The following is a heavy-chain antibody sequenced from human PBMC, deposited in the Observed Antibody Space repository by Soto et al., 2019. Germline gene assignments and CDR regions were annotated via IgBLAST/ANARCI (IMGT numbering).Heavy chain of an antibody. CDR3: AVGYCSGGSCFTLYY. Sequence: SETLSLTCTVSGGSISSSSYYWGWIRQPPGKGLERIGSIYYSGSTYYNPSLKSRVTISVDTSKNQFSLKLSSVTAAYTVVYYCAVGYCSGGSCFTLYYWGQGTLVTVSS. V-gene: IGHV4-39*01. D-gene: IGHD2-15*01. CDR2: IYYSGST. CDR1: GGSISSSSYY. J-gene: IGHJ4*02.